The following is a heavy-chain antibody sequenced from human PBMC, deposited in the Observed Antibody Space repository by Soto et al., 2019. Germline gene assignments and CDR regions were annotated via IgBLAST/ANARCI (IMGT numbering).Heavy chain of an antibody. CDR3: ARFQTQWLDSFYI. CDR1: GFTFSSYG. Sequence: QVQLVESGGGVVQPGRSLRLSCAASGFTFSSYGMHWVRQAPGKGLEWVAVIWYDGSNKYYADSVKGRFTISRDNSKNTLYLQMISLRAEDRSAKHCARFQTQWLDSFYIWGQGTMVTVSS. V-gene: IGHV3-33*01. CDR2: IWYDGSNK. J-gene: IGHJ3*02. D-gene: IGHD6-19*01.